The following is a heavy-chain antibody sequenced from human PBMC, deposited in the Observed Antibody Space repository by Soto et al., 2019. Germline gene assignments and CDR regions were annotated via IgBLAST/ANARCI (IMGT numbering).Heavy chain of an antibody. CDR3: ARHLGEVAVAEWFDT. J-gene: IGHJ5*02. CDR2: IYYSGGN. V-gene: IGHV4-39*01. CDR1: GGSISSSSYS. Sequence: PSETLSLTYTVSGGSISSSSYSWGCIRQPPGKGLEWIGSIYYSGGNYYNPSLKSRVTISVDTSKNHFSLRLSSVTAADTAGYYCARHLGEVAVAEWFDTWGQGTLDTVSS. D-gene: IGHD2-15*01.